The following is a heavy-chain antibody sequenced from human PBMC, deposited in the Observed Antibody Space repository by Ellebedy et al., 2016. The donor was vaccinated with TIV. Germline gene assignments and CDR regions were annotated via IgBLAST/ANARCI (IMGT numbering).Heavy chain of an antibody. D-gene: IGHD3-9*01. V-gene: IGHV3-48*01. CDR1: GFTFSSYS. Sequence: GGSLRLSCAASGFTFSSYSMNWVRQAPGKGLEWVSYISSSSSTIYYADSVKGRFTISRDNAKNSLYLQMNSLRAEDTAVYYCARDAYLLRYFDWLPGPRTWGQGTLVTVSS. CDR3: ARDAYLLRYFDWLPGPRT. CDR2: ISSSSSTI. J-gene: IGHJ5*02.